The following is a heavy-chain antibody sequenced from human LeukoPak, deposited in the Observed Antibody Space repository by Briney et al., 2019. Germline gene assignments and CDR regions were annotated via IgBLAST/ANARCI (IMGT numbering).Heavy chain of an antibody. CDR1: GFTFSTYW. Sequence: GGSLRLSCAASGFTFSTYWMTWVHQAPGKGPEWVANIKEDGSATYYVDSVKGRFTISRDNAKKSLYLQMNSLRAEDTAVYYCARDSPGYLAYDSWGQGTLVTVSS. CDR2: IKEDGSAT. D-gene: IGHD1-1*01. CDR3: ARDSPGYLAYDS. J-gene: IGHJ4*02. V-gene: IGHV3-7*04.